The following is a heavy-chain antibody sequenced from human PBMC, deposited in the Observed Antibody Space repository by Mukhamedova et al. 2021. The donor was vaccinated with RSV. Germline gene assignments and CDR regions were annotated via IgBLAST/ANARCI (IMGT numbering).Heavy chain of an antibody. CDR3: AGAIYNWYFDY. V-gene: IGHV3-11*01. J-gene: IGHJ4*02. Sequence: IRQAPGEGLEWISYISSSCSAIHYVDSVRGRFTISRDNARESLYPQMNSLRVEDTPVHYCAGAIYNWYFDYWGQGALVTVSS. CDR2: ISSSCSAI. D-gene: IGHD1-20*01.